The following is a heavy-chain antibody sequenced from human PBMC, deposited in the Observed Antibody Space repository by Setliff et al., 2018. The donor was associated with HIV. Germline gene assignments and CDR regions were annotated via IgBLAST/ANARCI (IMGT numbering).Heavy chain of an antibody. CDR3: HSGYDTEEQSYFDY. Sequence: GGSLRLSCAASGFTFDRFWMHWVRQAPGKGLVWVSRVNGDGSSTTYADSVKDRFTISRDNAKNTLYLQMNSLRAEDTGVYYCHSGYDTEEQSYFDYWGQGALVTVSS. J-gene: IGHJ4*02. CDR2: VNGDGSST. D-gene: IGHD5-12*01. V-gene: IGHV3-74*01. CDR1: GFTFDRFW.